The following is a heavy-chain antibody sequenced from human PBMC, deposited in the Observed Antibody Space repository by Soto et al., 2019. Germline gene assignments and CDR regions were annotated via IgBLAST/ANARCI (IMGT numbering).Heavy chain of an antibody. V-gene: IGHV3-23*01. J-gene: IGHJ4*02. Sequence: PGGSLRLSCAASGSTFSIYAMSWVRQAPGKGLEWVSTISGSGGSTYYADSVKGRFTSSRDNSKNTLYLQMSSLRAEDTAVYYCAKDPPITILWGQGTLVTVSS. CDR3: AKDPPITIL. CDR1: GSTFSIYA. CDR2: ISGSGGST. D-gene: IGHD3-3*01.